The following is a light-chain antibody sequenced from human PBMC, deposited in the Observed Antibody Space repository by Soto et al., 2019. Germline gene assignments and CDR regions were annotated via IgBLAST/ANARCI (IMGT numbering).Light chain of an antibody. Sequence: QPVLTQPASVSGSHGQSITISCTGTSSDIGASNYVSWYQQHPGQAPKLMISDVNNRPSGISDRFSGSKSGNTASLTISGLQAEDEADYYCYSWNSNSDTHYVFGTGTKLTVL. V-gene: IGLV2-14*03. CDR1: SSDIGASNY. CDR3: YSWNSNSDTHYV. J-gene: IGLJ1*01. CDR2: DVN.